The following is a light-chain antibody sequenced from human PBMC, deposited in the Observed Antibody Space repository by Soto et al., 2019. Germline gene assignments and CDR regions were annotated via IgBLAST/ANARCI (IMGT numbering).Light chain of an antibody. Sequence: EIVLAQSPGTLSSSPGEGATLSCRASQGVSSTYLAWYQQKPGQAPRHLIYGASFRATGIPDRFRGSGSGTDFTLTITRLEPEDFAVYDCHQFGGSSRTFGQGTKVDI. V-gene: IGKV3-20*01. J-gene: IGKJ1*01. CDR3: HQFGGSSRT. CDR2: GAS. CDR1: QGVSSTY.